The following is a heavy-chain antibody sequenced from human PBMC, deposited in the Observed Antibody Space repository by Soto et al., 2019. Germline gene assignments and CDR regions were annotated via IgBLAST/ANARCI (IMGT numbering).Heavy chain of an antibody. CDR2: ISSSSSYI. D-gene: IGHD6-13*01. J-gene: IGHJ4*02. CDR3: AREGIAAALDY. CDR1: GFTFSSYS. V-gene: IGHV3-21*01. Sequence: GGSLRLSCAASGFTFSSYSMNWVCQAPGKGLEWVSSISSSSSYIYYADSVKGRFTISRDNAKNSLYLQVNSLRAEDTAVYYCAREGIAAALDYWGRGTLVTVSS.